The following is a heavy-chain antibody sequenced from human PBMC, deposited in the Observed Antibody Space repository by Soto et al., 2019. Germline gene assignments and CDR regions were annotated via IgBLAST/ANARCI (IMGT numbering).Heavy chain of an antibody. Sequence: QVQLQESGPGLVKPSETLSLTCTVSGRSIRSGGYYWSWIRQHPVKGLEWIGYIYYSGSTYYNPSLRRRVTMTVDTSKNQFSLQMDSVTAADSAVYYCASDWSTYYSDDAFAVWGQGSLVTVSS. CDR3: ASDWSTYYSDDAFAV. CDR1: GRSIRSGGYY. CDR2: IYYSGST. V-gene: IGHV4-31*03. J-gene: IGHJ3*01. D-gene: IGHD3-3*01.